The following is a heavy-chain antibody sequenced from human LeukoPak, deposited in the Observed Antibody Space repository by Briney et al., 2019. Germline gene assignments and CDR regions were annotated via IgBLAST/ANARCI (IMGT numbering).Heavy chain of an antibody. CDR2: INHSGST. CDR1: GGSFSGYY. J-gene: IGHJ4*02. Sequence: TSETLSLTCAVYGGSFSGYYWSWLRQPPGKGLEWIGEINHSGSTNYNPSLKSRVTISVDTSKNQFSLKLSSVTAADTAVYYCARVGGYIVPGYYFDYWGQGTLVTVSS. CDR3: ARVGGYIVPGYYFDY. D-gene: IGHD2-8*01. V-gene: IGHV4-34*01.